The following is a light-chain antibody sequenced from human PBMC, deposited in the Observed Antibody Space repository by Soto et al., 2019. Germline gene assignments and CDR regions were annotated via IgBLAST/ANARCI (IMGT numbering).Light chain of an antibody. V-gene: IGKV3D-11*01. Sequence: EIVLTQSPATLSLSPGERATLSCRASLGVSSYLAWYQQKPGQAPRLLIYDASNRATGIPARFSGSGPGTDFTLTISSLEPEDFAVYYCQQRSNWSITFGQGTRLEIK. CDR2: DAS. J-gene: IGKJ5*01. CDR1: LGVSSY. CDR3: QQRSNWSIT.